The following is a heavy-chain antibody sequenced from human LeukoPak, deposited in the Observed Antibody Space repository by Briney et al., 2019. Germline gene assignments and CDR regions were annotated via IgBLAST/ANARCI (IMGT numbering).Heavy chain of an antibody. J-gene: IGHJ4*02. Sequence: SETLSLTCTVSGYSISSGYYWGWIRQPPGKGLEWIGSIYHSGSTYYNPSLKSRVTISVDTSKNQFSLKLSSVTATDTAMYYCARVGGSYYPFDYWGQGTLVTVSS. CDR2: IYHSGST. D-gene: IGHD1-26*01. CDR3: ARVGGSYYPFDY. V-gene: IGHV4-38-2*02. CDR1: GYSISSGYY.